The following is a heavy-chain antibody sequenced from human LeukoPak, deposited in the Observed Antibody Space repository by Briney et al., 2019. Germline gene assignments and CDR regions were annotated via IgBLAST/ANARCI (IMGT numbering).Heavy chain of an antibody. CDR2: ISSSGSTI. V-gene: IGHV3-48*03. CDR3: ARSITMIVDWFDP. D-gene: IGHD3-22*01. J-gene: IGHJ5*02. Sequence: GGSLRLSCAASGFTFSSYEMNWVRQAPGKGLEWVSYISSSGSTIYYADSVKGRFTISRDNAKNSLYLQMNSLRAEDTAVYFCARSITMIVDWFDPWGQGTLVTVSS. CDR1: GFTFSSYE.